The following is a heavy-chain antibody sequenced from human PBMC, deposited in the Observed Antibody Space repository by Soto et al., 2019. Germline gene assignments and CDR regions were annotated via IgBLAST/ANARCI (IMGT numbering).Heavy chain of an antibody. CDR3: AGVSSGWYDDAFDI. Sequence: QVQLVQSGAEVKKPGASVKVSCKASGYTFTSYDINWVRQATGQGLEWMGWMNPNSGNTGYAHKFQGRVTMTRNTSLSTAYMELSSLRSEDTPVYYCAGVSSGWYDDAFDIWGQGTMVTVFS. J-gene: IGHJ3*02. D-gene: IGHD6-19*01. V-gene: IGHV1-8*01. CDR2: MNPNSGNT. CDR1: GYTFTSYD.